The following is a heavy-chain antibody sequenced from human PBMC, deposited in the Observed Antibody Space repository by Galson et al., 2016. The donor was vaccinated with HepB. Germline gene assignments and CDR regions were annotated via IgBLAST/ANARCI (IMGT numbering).Heavy chain of an antibody. J-gene: IGHJ4*02. CDR3: ARSDGGYESSLDY. Sequence: SLRLSCAASGFTFSSYGMHWVRQAPGEGLAWVADINHDVVKEDYAASVRGRFTISRDNSKNTLYLQMNSLRVEDTAVYYCARSDGGYESSLDYWGQGTLVTVSS. V-gene: IGHV3-33*08. CDR2: INHDVVKE. D-gene: IGHD3-16*01. CDR1: GFTFSSYG.